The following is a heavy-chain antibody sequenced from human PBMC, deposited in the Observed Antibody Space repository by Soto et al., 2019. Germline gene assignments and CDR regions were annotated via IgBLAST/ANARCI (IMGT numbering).Heavy chain of an antibody. J-gene: IGHJ4*02. CDR2: IYYSGST. V-gene: IGHV4-59*01. Sequence: SETLSLSCTVSGGSISSYYWSWIRQPPGKGLEWIGYIYYSGSTNYNPSLKSRVTISVDTSKNQFSLKLSSVTAADTAVYYCARDLGLSDCGGDCHSVFAYWGQGTLVTVSS. D-gene: IGHD2-21*02. CDR1: GGSISSYY. CDR3: ARDLGLSDCGGDCHSVFAY.